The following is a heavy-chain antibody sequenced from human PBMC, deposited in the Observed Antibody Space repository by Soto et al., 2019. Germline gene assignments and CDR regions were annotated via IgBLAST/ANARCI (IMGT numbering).Heavy chain of an antibody. CDR1: GFTFSSYS. D-gene: IGHD3-10*01. Sequence: EVQLVESGGGLVQPGGSLRLSCAASGFTFSSYSMNWVRQAPGKGLEWVSYISSSSSTIYYADSVKGRFTISRDNAKNSLYLQMNRLRDEDTAVYYWARGSRGFWELFEYYFDYWGQGTLVTVSS. CDR3: ARGSRGFWELFEYYFDY. CDR2: ISSSSSTI. V-gene: IGHV3-48*02. J-gene: IGHJ4*02.